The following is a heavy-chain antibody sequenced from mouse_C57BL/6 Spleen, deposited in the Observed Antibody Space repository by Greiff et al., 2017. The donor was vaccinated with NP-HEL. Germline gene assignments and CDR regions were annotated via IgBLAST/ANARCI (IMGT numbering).Heavy chain of an antibody. CDR2: IYPGDGDT. V-gene: IGHV1-80*01. D-gene: IGHD2-4*01. CDR1: GYAFSSYW. Sequence: QVQLQQSGAELVKPGASVKISCKASGYAFSSYWMNWVKQRPGKGLEWIGQIYPGDGDTNYNGKFKGKATLTADKSYSTAYIQLSSLTSEDSAVYVCARSYYDYFHGVGFDYWGQGTTLTVSS. J-gene: IGHJ2*01. CDR3: ARSYYDYFHGVGFDY.